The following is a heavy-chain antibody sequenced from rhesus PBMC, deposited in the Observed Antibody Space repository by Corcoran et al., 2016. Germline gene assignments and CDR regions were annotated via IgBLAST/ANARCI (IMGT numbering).Heavy chain of an antibody. CDR2: LKGNRAST. V-gene: IGHV4-73*01. CDR3: ARQHTYCTGSGCYADAFDF. J-gene: IGHJ3*01. D-gene: IGHD2-21*01. CDR1: GGSISGYYY. Sequence: QVQLQQWGEGLVKPSETLSLTCAVHGGSISGYYYWSWIRQPPGKGLEWIWYLKGNRASTNNNPTLRNRVTISQDTSKNVFSLKLGSVTAAEAAVYYCARQHTYCTGSGCYADAFDFWGQGLRVTVSS.